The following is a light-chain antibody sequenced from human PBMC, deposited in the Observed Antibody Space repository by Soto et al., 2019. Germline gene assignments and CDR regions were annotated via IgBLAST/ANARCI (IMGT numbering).Light chain of an antibody. V-gene: IGKV1-5*03. Sequence: DIQITQSPSTLSASVGDRVTITCRASQSIKSWLAWYQQKPGKAPKLLIYKASSLETGVPSRFIGSESGTVFTLTISSLQPDDFATYYCQQYNSYSALTFGGGTQVEIK. J-gene: IGKJ4*01. CDR1: QSIKSW. CDR3: QQYNSYSALT. CDR2: KAS.